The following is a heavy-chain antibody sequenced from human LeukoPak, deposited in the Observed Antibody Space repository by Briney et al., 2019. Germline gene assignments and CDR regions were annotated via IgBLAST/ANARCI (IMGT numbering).Heavy chain of an antibody. CDR2: VHLNGAT. V-gene: IGHV4-4*02. J-gene: IGHJ5*02. CDR3: ARQKAGVASWFDP. D-gene: IGHD6-13*01. Sequence: SGTLSLTCGVSGGSIITTNWWSWVRQPPGKGLEWIGEVHLNGATNYNPSLESRVSMSIDKSKNQFSLKLSSVTAADTAVYYCARQKAGVASWFDPWGQGTLVTVSS. CDR1: GGSIITTNW.